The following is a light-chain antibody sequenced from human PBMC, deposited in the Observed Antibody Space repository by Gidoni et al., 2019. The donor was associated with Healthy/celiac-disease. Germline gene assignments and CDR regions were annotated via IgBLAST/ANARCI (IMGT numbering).Light chain of an antibody. V-gene: IGKV3-11*01. CDR2: DAS. CDR3: QQRSNWPPLT. CDR1: QSVSSY. Sequence: EMVLPQSPATLSVSPGERATLSCRASQSVSSYFAWYQQKPGQAPRLLIYDASNRATGIPARFSGSGSGTDFTLTISSLEPEDFAVYYCQQRSNWPPLTFGGGTKVEIK. J-gene: IGKJ4*01.